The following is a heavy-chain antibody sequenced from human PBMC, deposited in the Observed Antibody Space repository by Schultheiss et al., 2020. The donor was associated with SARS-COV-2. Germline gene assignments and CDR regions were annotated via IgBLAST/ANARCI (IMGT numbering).Heavy chain of an antibody. V-gene: IGHV3-33*01. J-gene: IGHJ2*01. D-gene: IGHD4-23*01. CDR1: GFTFSSYG. CDR3: AREGDYGGNFPYWYFDL. CDR2: IWYDGSNK. Sequence: GESLKISCAASGFTFSSYGMHWVRQAPGKGLEWVAVIWYDGSNKYYADSVKGRFTISRDNSKNTLYLQMNSLRAEDTAVYYCAREGDYGGNFPYWYFDLWGRGTLVTVSS.